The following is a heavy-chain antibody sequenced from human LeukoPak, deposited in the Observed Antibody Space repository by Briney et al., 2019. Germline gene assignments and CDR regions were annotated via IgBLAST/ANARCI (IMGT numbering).Heavy chain of an antibody. Sequence: PSETLSLTCTVSGGSISSYYWSWIRQSPGKGLEWIGFVYYSGSTNNNPSLKSRVTISIQTSKNQFSLKLSSVTAADTAVYYCARSTYVFWSGYDYWGQGTLVTVSS. CDR2: VYYSGST. J-gene: IGHJ4*02. D-gene: IGHD3/OR15-3a*01. CDR1: GGSISSYY. V-gene: IGHV4-59*08. CDR3: ARSTYVFWSGYDY.